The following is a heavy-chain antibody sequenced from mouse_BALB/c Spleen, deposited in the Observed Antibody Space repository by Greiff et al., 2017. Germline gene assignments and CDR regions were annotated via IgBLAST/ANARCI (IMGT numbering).Heavy chain of an antibody. CDR1: GFSLTSYG. Sequence: QVQLQQSGPGLVAPSQSLSITCTVSGFSLTSYGVHWVRQPPGKGLEWLGVIWAGGSTNYNSALMSRLSISKDNSKSQVFLKMNSLQTDDTAMYYCAREEEDGNYAMDYWGQGTSVTVSS. CDR3: AREEEDGNYAMDY. J-gene: IGHJ4*01. CDR2: IWAGGST. D-gene: IGHD2-1*01. V-gene: IGHV2-9*02.